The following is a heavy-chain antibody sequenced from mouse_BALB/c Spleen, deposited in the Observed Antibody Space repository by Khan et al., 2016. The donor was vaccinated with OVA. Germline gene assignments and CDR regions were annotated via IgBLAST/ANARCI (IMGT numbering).Heavy chain of an antibody. D-gene: IGHD1-1*01. Sequence: QVQLKQSGAELAIPGASVKMSCKASGYTFINYWILWVKQRPGQGLEWIGFINPSTGYTDYNQNFKDMATLTADKSSSTAYMQLRSMTSEDTAVYYGASRGLRWDFDYWGKGTTLTVSS. CDR1: GYTFINYW. CDR3: ASRGLRWDFDY. V-gene: IGHV1-4*01. CDR2: INPSTGYT. J-gene: IGHJ2*01.